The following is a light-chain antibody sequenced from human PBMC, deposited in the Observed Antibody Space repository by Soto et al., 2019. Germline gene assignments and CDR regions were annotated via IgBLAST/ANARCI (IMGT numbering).Light chain of an antibody. V-gene: IGKV1-8*01. J-gene: IGKJ4*01. CDR3: QQYYSYPRGLT. CDR2: AAS. Sequence: AIRMTQSPSSFSASTGDRVTITCRASQGLSSYLAWYQQKPGKAPKPLIYAASTLQSGVPSRFSGSGSGTEFTLTISCLQSEDFATYYCQQYYSYPRGLTFGGGTKVEIK. CDR1: QGLSSY.